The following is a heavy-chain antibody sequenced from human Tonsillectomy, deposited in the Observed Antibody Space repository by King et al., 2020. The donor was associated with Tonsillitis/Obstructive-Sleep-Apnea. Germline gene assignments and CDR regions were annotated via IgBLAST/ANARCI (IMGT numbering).Heavy chain of an antibody. CDR2: INHSGST. Sequence: QVQLPQWGAGLLKPSETLSLTCAVYGGSFSAYYWNWIRQPPGKGLEWIGEINHSGSTNYNPSLKSRVIISVDTSKNQFSLKLSSVTAADTAVYYCAKSSRFDPWGQGTLVTVSS. CDR1: GGSFSAYY. V-gene: IGHV4-34*01. CDR3: AKSSRFDP. J-gene: IGHJ5*02.